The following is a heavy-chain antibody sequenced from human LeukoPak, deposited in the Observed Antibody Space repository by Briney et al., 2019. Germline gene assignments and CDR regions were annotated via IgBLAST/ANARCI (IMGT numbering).Heavy chain of an antibody. CDR2: INPNSGGT. J-gene: IGHJ4*02. V-gene: IGHV1-2*06. D-gene: IGHD3-22*01. Sequence: ASVTVSCKASGYTFTGYYMHWVRQAPGQGLEWMGRINPNSGGTNYAQKFQGRVTMTRDTSISTAYMELSRLRSDDTAVYYCARDHYYDSSGYDYWGQGTLVTVSS. CDR1: GYTFTGYY. CDR3: ARDHYYDSSGYDY.